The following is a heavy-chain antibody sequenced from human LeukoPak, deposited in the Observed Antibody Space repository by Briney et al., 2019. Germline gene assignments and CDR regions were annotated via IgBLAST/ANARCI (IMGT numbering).Heavy chain of an antibody. D-gene: IGHD7-27*01. CDR3: ARDNWGSAFDI. Sequence: PGGSLRLSCAASGFTFNKYTMHWVRQAPGKGLEWVGVVLYDGSKKNNADSVKGRFTISRDNSKNMMYVQMNSLRPEDTALYYCARDNWGSAFDIWGQGTMVTVSS. V-gene: IGHV3-30*04. CDR1: GFTFNKYT. CDR2: VLYDGSKK. J-gene: IGHJ3*02.